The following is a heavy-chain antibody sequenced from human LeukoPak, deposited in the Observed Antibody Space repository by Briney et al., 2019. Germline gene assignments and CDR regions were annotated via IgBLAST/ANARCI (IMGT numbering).Heavy chain of an antibody. CDR1: GFGSKKYA. D-gene: IGHD5-18*01. V-gene: IGHV3-23*01. CDR3: ARQPAGYIYGAGAFDI. CDR2: ISATGFNT. Sequence: PGGSLRLSCTTSGFGSKKYAMSWVRLAPGKGLEWVSIISATGFNTYYADSVKGRFTISRDNSKNTLYLKMNSLRAEDTAVYYCARQPAGYIYGAGAFDIWGQGTMVTVSS. J-gene: IGHJ3*02.